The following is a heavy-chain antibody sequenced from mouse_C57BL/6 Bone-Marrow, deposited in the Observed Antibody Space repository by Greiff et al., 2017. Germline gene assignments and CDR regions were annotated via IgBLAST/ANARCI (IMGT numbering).Heavy chain of an antibody. Sequence: VQLQQSGAELVRPGASVKLSCTASGFNIKDDYMHWVKQRPEQGLAWIGWIDPENGDTEYASKFQGQATITADTSSNKAYLQLSSLTSEDTAVYYCTTVHYYGSSHWYFDVWGTGTTVTVSS. D-gene: IGHD1-1*01. J-gene: IGHJ1*03. V-gene: IGHV14-4*01. CDR3: TTVHYYGSSHWYFDV. CDR1: GFNIKDDY. CDR2: IDPENGDT.